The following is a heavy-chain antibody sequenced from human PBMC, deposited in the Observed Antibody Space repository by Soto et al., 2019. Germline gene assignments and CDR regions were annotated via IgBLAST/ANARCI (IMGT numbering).Heavy chain of an antibody. J-gene: IGHJ6*03. Sequence: SVKVSCKASGFTLTSSAMQWVRQARGQRLEWIGWIVVGSGNTNYAQKFQERVTITRDMSTSTAYMELSSLRSEDTAVYYCAAGSTVTTFAPGSGFYMDVWGKGTKVTVSS. V-gene: IGHV1-58*02. CDR1: GFTLTSSA. CDR2: IVVGSGNT. D-gene: IGHD4-17*01. CDR3: AAGSTVTTFAPGSGFYMDV.